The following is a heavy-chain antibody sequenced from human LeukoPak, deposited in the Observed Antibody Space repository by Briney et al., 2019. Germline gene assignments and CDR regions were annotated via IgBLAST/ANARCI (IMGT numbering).Heavy chain of an antibody. CDR2: INPNSGGT. CDR3: ARVTQYCSSTSCYTYNWFDP. CDR1: GYTSTGYY. J-gene: IGHJ5*02. D-gene: IGHD2-2*02. V-gene: IGHV1-2*04. Sequence: GASVKVSCKASGYTSTGYYMHWVRQAPGQGLEWMGWINPNSGGTNYAQKFQDWVTMTRDTSISTAYMELTRLRSDDTAVYYCARVTQYCSSTSCYTYNWFDPWGQGTLVTVSS.